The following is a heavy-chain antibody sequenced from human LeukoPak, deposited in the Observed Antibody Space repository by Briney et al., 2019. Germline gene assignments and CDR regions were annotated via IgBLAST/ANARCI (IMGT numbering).Heavy chain of an antibody. CDR1: GGSFSGYY. CDR2: INHSGST. Sequence: SETLSLTCAVSGGSFSGYYWSWIRQPPGKGLEWIGEINHSGSTNYNPSLKSRVTISVDTSKNQFSLKLSSVTAADTAVYYCARQGQLVFNWFDPWGQGTLVTVSS. CDR3: ARQGQLVFNWFDP. V-gene: IGHV4-34*01. J-gene: IGHJ5*02. D-gene: IGHD6-6*01.